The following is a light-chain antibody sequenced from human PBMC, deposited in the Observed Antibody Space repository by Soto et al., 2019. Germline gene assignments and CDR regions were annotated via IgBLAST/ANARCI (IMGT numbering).Light chain of an antibody. CDR3: QHYNNGPR. CDR2: GAS. CDR1: QSVSSN. V-gene: IGKV3-15*01. Sequence: EIVLTQSPGTLSLSPGEGATLSCRASQSVSSNLAWYQQKPGQAPSLLIYGASRRATGVPARFNGSGSGTDFPLTISSLQSEDFAVYYCQHYNNGPRFGQGTKVDIK. J-gene: IGKJ1*01.